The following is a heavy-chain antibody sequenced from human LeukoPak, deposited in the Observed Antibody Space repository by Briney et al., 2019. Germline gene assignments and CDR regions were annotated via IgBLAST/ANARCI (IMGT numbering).Heavy chain of an antibody. D-gene: IGHD6-19*01. CDR3: AKHPYSSDWYRRALDI. Sequence: SVKVSCKASGHTFTGYYMHWVRQAPGQGLEWMGGIIPIFGTANYAQKFQGRVTITADESTSTAYMELSSLRSEDTAVYYCAKHPYSSDWYRRALDIWGQGTMVTVSS. CDR2: IIPIFGTA. J-gene: IGHJ3*02. V-gene: IGHV1-69*13. CDR1: GHTFTGYY.